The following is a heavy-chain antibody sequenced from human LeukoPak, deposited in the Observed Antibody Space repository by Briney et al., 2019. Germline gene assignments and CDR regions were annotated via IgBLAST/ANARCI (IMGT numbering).Heavy chain of an antibody. D-gene: IGHD5-12*01. CDR2: ISGSGGST. CDR3: AKEMRVATIAFDY. J-gene: IGHJ4*02. CDR1: GFTFSSYA. Sequence: GGSLRLSCAASGFTFSSYAMSWVRQAPGKGLEWVSAISGSGGSTYYADSVKGRFTISRDNSKNTLYLRMNSLRAEDTTVYYCAKEMRVATIAFDYWGQGTLVTVSS. V-gene: IGHV3-23*01.